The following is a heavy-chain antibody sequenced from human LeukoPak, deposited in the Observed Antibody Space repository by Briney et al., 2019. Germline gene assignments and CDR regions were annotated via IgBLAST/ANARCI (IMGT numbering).Heavy chain of an antibody. CDR3: GRTDYGHYSGFDV. V-gene: IGHV4-38-2*01. CDR2: MYLSGTT. Sequence: PSETLSLTCVVSSYSIISVDTRGWIRQPPGKGLEWIGSMYLSGTTYYNPSLKSRVTISVDKSDNQFSLKVTFVTAADSAIYFCGRTDYGHYSGFDVWGQGIMVTVSA. CDR1: SYSIISVDT. J-gene: IGHJ3*01. D-gene: IGHD4-17*01.